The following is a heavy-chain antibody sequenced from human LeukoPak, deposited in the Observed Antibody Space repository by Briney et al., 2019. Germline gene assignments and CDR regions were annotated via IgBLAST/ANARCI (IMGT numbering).Heavy chain of an antibody. CDR1: GCTFTSYG. J-gene: IGHJ6*03. CDR2: ISAYNGNT. Sequence: ASVKVSCKASGCTFTSYGISWVRQAPGQGLEWMGWISAYNGNTNYAQKLQGRVTMTTDTSTSTAYMELRSLRSDDTAVYYCASDLGEWELSYYYYYMDVWGKGTTVTISS. V-gene: IGHV1-18*01. D-gene: IGHD1-26*01. CDR3: ASDLGEWELSYYYYYMDV.